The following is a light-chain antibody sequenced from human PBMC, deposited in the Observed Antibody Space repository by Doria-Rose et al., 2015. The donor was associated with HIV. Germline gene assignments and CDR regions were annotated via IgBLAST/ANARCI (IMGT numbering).Light chain of an antibody. V-gene: IGLV1-40*01. CDR3: QSYDSRLSVYV. J-gene: IGLJ1*01. Sequence: QTVVTQEPSVSGAPGQRVAISCTGSSSNIGAGFDVNWCQQFPGTAPKLLIHGNTNRPSVVPDRFSGSKSGTSASLAISGLRAEDEADYYCQSYDSRLSVYVFGTGTKVTVL. CDR1: SSNIGAGFD. CDR2: GNT.